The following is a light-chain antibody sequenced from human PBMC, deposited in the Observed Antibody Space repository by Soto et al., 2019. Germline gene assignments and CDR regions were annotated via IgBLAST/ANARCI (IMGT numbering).Light chain of an antibody. V-gene: IGLV2-23*01. Sequence: QSALTQPSSVSGSPGQSITISCTGTNSDVGSYNLVSWYQQHPGKAPKLMIYEGSKRPSGVSNRFSGSKSGNTASLTISGLQAEDEADCYCCSYAGSCIFYVFGTGTELTVL. CDR1: NSDVGSYNL. CDR3: CSYAGSCIFYV. CDR2: EGS. J-gene: IGLJ1*01.